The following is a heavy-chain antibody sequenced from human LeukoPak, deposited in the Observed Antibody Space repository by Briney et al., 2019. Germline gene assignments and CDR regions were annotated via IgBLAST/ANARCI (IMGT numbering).Heavy chain of an antibody. CDR2: ISSSSSYI. Sequence: GGSLRLSCAASGFTFSSYSMNWVRQAPGKGLEWVSSISSSSSYIYYADSVKGRFTISRDNAKNSLYLQMNSLRAEDTAVYYCARDSYDFWSGYFKLTYYYYYMDVWGKGTTVTVSS. D-gene: IGHD3-3*01. CDR3: ARDSYDFWSGYFKLTYYYYYMDV. J-gene: IGHJ6*03. CDR1: GFTFSSYS. V-gene: IGHV3-21*01.